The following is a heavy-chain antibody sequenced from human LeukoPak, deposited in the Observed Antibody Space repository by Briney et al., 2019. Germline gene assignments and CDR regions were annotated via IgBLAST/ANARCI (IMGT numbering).Heavy chain of an antibody. J-gene: IGHJ6*03. CDR2: IRSKVNSYAT. D-gene: IGHD2-2*02. V-gene: IGHV3-73*01. CDR3: AKVGGDIVVVPAAIRGDYYYYYYMDV. Sequence: GGSLRFSCAASGFTFSGSTMHWVRQASGKGLEWVGRIRSKVNSYATAYAASVKGRFTISRDDSKNTVYLQMNSLKTEDTAVYYCAKVGGDIVVVPAAIRGDYYYYYYMDVWGKGTTVTVSS. CDR1: GFTFSGST.